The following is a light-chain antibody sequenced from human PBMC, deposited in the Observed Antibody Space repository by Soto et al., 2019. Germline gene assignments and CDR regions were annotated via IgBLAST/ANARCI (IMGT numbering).Light chain of an antibody. Sequence: DILMTQSPDTLSVSPGDRVTISCRASRTVRNRLDWYQHKPGQAPMLIISGASTGATGIPPRFRGSGSGTEFTLTISTLQSEDIAIYYCQQYYRWPVTFGGGTKVDIK. CDR1: RTVRNR. V-gene: IGKV3-15*01. CDR3: QQYYRWPVT. CDR2: GAS. J-gene: IGKJ4*01.